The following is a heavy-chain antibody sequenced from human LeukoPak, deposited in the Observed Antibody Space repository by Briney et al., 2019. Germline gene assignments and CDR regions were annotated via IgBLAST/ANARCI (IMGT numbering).Heavy chain of an antibody. V-gene: IGHV3-30*02. CDR3: ARESGRYSSEHDY. Sequence: GGSLRLSCAASGFTFSSYGMHWVRQAPGKGLEWVAFIRYDGSNKYYADSVKGRFTISRDNSKNTLYLQMNSLRAEDTAVYYCARESGRYSSEHDYWGQGTLVTVSS. J-gene: IGHJ4*02. D-gene: IGHD6-25*01. CDR2: IRYDGSNK. CDR1: GFTFSSYG.